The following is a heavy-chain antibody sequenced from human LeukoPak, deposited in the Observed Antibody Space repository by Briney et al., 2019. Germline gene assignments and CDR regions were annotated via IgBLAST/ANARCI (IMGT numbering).Heavy chain of an antibody. V-gene: IGHV3-7*01. J-gene: IGHJ4*02. D-gene: IGHD3/OR15-3a*01. Sequence: PGGSLRLSCVASEFTFSNYWMSWVRRAPGKGLEWVANIKGDGNEKKYVDSVEGRFTISRDNAKNSLYLQMNSLRAEDTALYYCARDWTDVNGVGRALDYWGQGTLVTVSS. CDR3: ARDWTDVNGVGRALDY. CDR2: IKGDGNEK. CDR1: EFTFSNYW.